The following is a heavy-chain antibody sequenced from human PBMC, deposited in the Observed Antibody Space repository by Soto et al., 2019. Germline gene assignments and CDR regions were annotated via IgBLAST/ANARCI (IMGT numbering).Heavy chain of an antibody. Sequence: KSSETLSLTCVVSNFSISSGYYWGWIRQSPGKGLEWIASIYRSGTTSYNPSLKIRVTISVDPSKNRFSLMLTAVTAADTAVYYCARTHSGSYYSVFNYWGRGSLVTVSS. CDR2: IYRSGTT. D-gene: IGHD1-26*01. J-gene: IGHJ4*02. V-gene: IGHV4-38-2*01. CDR3: ARTHSGSYYSVFNY. CDR1: NFSISSGYY.